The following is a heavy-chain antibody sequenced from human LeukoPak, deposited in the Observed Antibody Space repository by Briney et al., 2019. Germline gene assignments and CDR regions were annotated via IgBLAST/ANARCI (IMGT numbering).Heavy chain of an antibody. CDR1: GGSISSSNHY. J-gene: IGHJ4*02. CDR3: ARHVVQSGDPAYFDY. D-gene: IGHD2-21*01. CDR2: MLYSGST. Sequence: PSETLSLTCTVSGGSISSSNHYWGWVRQPPGKGREWIGSMLYSGSTYYVPSLRSRVTISVATSSNHFSLKLSSVTAADTAVYYCARHVVQSGDPAYFDYWGQGTLVTVSS. V-gene: IGHV4-39*01.